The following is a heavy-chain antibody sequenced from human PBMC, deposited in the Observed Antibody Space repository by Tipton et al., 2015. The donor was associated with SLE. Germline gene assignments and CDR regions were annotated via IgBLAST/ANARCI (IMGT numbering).Heavy chain of an antibody. CDR3: ASGRDIVATIDY. J-gene: IGHJ4*02. CDR2: IFYSGRT. V-gene: IGHV4-31*03. Sequence: TLSLTCTVSGGSISSGNHYWTWIRQHPGKGLEWIGYIFYSGRTYYNPSLKSRLIISLDTSKNQFSLKVNSVTAADTAVYYCASGRDIVATIDYWGQGNLVTVSS. CDR1: GGSISSGNHY. D-gene: IGHD5-12*01.